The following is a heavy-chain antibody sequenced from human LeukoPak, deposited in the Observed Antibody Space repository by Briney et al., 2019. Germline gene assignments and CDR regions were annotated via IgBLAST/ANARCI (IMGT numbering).Heavy chain of an antibody. CDR2: IRSKANSYAT. CDR1: GFTFSGSA. J-gene: IGHJ4*02. V-gene: IGHV3-73*01. D-gene: IGHD6-19*01. CDR3: TRLNRRDGIAVAGDY. Sequence: GGSLRLSCAASGFTFSGSAMHWVRQASGKGLEWVGRIRSKANSYATAYAASVKGRFTISRDDSKNTAYLQMNSLKTEDTAVYYCTRLNRRDGIAVAGDYWGQGTLVTVSS.